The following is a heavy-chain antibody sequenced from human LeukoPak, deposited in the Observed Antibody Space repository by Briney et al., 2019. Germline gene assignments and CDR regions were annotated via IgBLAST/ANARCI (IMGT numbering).Heavy chain of an antibody. J-gene: IGHJ4*02. D-gene: IGHD1-26*01. CDR2: ISGSGGST. CDR3: ATGATYYYFNY. V-gene: IGHV3-23*01. Sequence: SGGSLRLPCAASGFTFDDYGMSWVRQAPGKGLEWVSAISGSGGSTYYADSVKGRFTISRDNSKNTLYLQMNSLRAEDTAVYYCATGATYYYFNYWGQGTLVTVSS. CDR1: GFTFDDYG.